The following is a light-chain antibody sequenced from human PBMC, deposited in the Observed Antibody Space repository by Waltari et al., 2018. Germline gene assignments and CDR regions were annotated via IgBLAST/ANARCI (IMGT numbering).Light chain of an antibody. CDR2: DDD. V-gene: IGLV3-21*02. CDR3: QVWDADGDHVV. J-gene: IGLJ3*02. Sequence: QWYQQKPGRAPDLFVFDDDKRPSGIPERVSGSNSGGAATLTISRVEPGDEADYYCQVWDADGDHVVFGGGTRLTVL.